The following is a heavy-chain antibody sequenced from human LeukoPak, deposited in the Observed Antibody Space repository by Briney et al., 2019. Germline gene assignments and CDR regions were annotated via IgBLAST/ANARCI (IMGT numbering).Heavy chain of an antibody. V-gene: IGHV3-21*01. CDR3: VRDLPENSGWYAAH. D-gene: IGHD6-19*01. CDR1: GFTFSNYA. J-gene: IGHJ4*02. CDR2: ISGSSTYI. Sequence: AGGSLRLSCSASGFTFSNYAMHWVRQAPGKGLQWVSSISGSSTYIFYADSVKGRFTISRDNAKNSLYLQMNSLRADDTAVYYCVRDLPENSGWYAAHWGQGTLVTVSS.